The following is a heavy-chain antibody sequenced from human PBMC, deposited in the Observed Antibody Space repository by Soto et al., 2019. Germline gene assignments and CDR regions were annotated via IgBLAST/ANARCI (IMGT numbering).Heavy chain of an antibody. CDR2: VNDRWGS. J-gene: IGHJ3*02. V-gene: IGHV4-59*01. D-gene: IGHD6-13*01. CDR1: CGTIIDYD. CDR3: ARGRQQLVNHHAFDI. Sequence: SETLCLSCPVACGTIIDYDGAWIRLPTGKGLEWIGYVNDRWGSHYNPSLKSRVTISVDTSKNQFSLKLSSVTAADTAVYYCARGRQQLVNHHAFDIWGQGTMVTVSS.